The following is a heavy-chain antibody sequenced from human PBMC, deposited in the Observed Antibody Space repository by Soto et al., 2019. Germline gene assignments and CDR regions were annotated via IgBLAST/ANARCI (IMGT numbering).Heavy chain of an antibody. D-gene: IGHD3-9*01. V-gene: IGHV3-74*01. Sequence: EVQLVESGGGLVQPGGSLRLSCAASGFSFDSYWMHWVRQAPGQGPVWVSRIDYDGTTTNYADSVKGRFTISRDNAKNTMYLQMNSLRPEDTAVYYCARDRDKILTGYHDYWGQGTLVTVSS. CDR3: ARDRDKILTGYHDY. CDR2: IDYDGTTT. CDR1: GFSFDSYW. J-gene: IGHJ4*02.